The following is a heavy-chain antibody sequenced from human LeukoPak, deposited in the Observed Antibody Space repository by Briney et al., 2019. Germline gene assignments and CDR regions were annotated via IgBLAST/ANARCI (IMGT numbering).Heavy chain of an antibody. Sequence: PSETLSLTCTVSGGSISGYYWSWIRQPPGKGLEWIGYIYYSGSTNYSPSLKSRITISVDTSKNQFSLKLSSVTAADTAVYYCAGRVISEISIDKGNWLDPWGQGTLVTVSS. CDR2: IYYSGST. CDR3: AGRVISEISIDKGNWLDP. CDR1: GGSISGYY. D-gene: IGHD3-3*01. J-gene: IGHJ5*02. V-gene: IGHV4-59*08.